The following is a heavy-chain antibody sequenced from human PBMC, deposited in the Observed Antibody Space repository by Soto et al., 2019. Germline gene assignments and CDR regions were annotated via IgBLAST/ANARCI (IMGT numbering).Heavy chain of an antibody. CDR2: IRSKAYGGTT. CDR3: TAGKLYPSLDFDY. Sequence: GGSLRLSCTASGVTFNVYTLSWVRQAPGKGMEWVGFIRSKAYGGTTEYAASVKGRFTISRDDSKSIAYLQMNSLKTEDTAVYYCTAGKLYPSLDFDYWGQGTLVTVSS. D-gene: IGHD2-8*01. CDR1: GVTFNVYT. V-gene: IGHV3-49*04. J-gene: IGHJ4*02.